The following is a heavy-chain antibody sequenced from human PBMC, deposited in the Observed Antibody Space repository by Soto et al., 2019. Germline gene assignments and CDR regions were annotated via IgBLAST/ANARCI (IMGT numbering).Heavy chain of an antibody. CDR3: ARAIINVDTAMAPGHWFDP. Sequence: ASVKVSCKVSGYTLTELSMHWVRQAPGQGLEWMGGIIPIFGTANYAQKFQGRVTITADESTSTAYMELSSLRSEDTAVYYCARAIINVDTAMAPGHWFDPWGQGTLVTSPQ. D-gene: IGHD5-18*01. V-gene: IGHV1-69*13. J-gene: IGHJ5*02. CDR1: GYTLTELS. CDR2: IIPIFGTA.